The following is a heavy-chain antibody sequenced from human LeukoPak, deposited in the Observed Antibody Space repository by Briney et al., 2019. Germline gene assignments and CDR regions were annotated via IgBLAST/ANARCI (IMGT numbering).Heavy chain of an antibody. CDR1: GYTLTELS. D-gene: IGHD6-19*01. J-gene: IGHJ4*02. Sequence: ASVKVSCKVSGYTLTELSMHWVRQAPGKGLEWMGGFDPEDGETIYAQKFQGRVTMTEDTSTDTAYMELSSLRSEDTAVYYCATHPSRRQWLFFDYWGQGTLVTVSS. V-gene: IGHV1-24*01. CDR3: ATHPSRRQWLFFDY. CDR2: FDPEDGET.